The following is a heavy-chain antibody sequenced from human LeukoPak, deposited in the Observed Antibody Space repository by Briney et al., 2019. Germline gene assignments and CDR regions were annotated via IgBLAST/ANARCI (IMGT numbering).Heavy chain of an antibody. Sequence: SETLSLTCTVSGGSISSGDYYWSWIRQPPGKGLEWIGYIYYSGSTYYTPSLKSRVTISVHTSKNQFSLKLSSVTAADTAVYYCARGGQQLVLDFDYWGQGTLVTVSS. V-gene: IGHV4-30-4*08. CDR3: ARGGQQLVLDFDY. J-gene: IGHJ4*02. CDR2: IYYSGST. D-gene: IGHD6-13*01. CDR1: GGSISSGDYY.